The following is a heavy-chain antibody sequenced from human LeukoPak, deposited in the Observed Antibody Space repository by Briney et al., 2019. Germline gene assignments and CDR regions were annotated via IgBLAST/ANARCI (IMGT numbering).Heavy chain of an antibody. CDR1: GFKFSDYY. V-gene: IGHV3-11*01. D-gene: IGHD1-1*01. CDR3: ARDLAERRNS. CDR2: ISSSGSTI. Sequence: PGGSLRLSCVASGFKFSDYYMNWIRQAPGKGLERVSYISSSGSTIYYADSVKGRFTISRDNARNSLFLQMSSLRAEDTAVYFCARDLAERRNSWGQGTLVTVSS. J-gene: IGHJ4*02.